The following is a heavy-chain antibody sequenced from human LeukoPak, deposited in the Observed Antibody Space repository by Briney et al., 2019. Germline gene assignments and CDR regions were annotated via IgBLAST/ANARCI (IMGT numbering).Heavy chain of an antibody. V-gene: IGHV3-23*01. CDR2: MSGSGGST. J-gene: IGHJ6*02. D-gene: IGHD4-17*01. Sequence: GGSLRLSCAASGFTFSSYAMSWVRQAPGKGLEWVSSMSGSGGSTYYADSVKGRFTISRDDSKNTLSLQMNSLRAEDTAVYYCARVRYGELDVWGQGTTVTVSS. CDR3: ARVRYGELDV. CDR1: GFTFSSYA.